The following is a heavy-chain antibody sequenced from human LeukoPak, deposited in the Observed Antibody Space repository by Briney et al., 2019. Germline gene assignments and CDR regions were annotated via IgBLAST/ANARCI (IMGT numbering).Heavy chain of an antibody. Sequence: GGSLRLSCAASGFTFNNYAMTWVRQAPGKGLEWVSAINHSGGRTYYVDSVKGRFTISRDNSKNTLDLEMNSLRVEDMAVYHCARRPEPVQRIIIYSPYYYYYMDVWGKGTTVTVSS. CDR2: INHSGGRT. CDR1: GFTFNNYA. J-gene: IGHJ6*03. CDR3: ARRPEPVQRIIIYSPYYYYYMDV. V-gene: IGHV3-23*01. D-gene: IGHD3-10*01.